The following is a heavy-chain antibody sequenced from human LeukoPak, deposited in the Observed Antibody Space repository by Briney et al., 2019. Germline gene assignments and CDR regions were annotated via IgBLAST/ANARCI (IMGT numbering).Heavy chain of an antibody. D-gene: IGHD6-19*01. CDR3: ARDSSGPHYGMDV. J-gene: IGHJ6*02. CDR1: GFTFSSYW. CDR2: IKQDGSEK. Sequence: GGSLRLSCAASGFTFSSYWMSWVRQAPGKGLEWVANIKQDGSEKYYVDSVKGRFTISRGNAKNSLYLQMNSLRAEDTTMYYCARDSSGPHYGMDVWGQGTTVTVSS. V-gene: IGHV3-7*01.